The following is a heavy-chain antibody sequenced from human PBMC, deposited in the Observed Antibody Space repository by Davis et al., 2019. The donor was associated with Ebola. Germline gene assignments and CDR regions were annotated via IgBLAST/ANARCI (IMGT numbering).Heavy chain of an antibody. Sequence: SVKVSCKASGYTFTSYDISWVRQAPGQGLEWMGGIIPIFGTANYAQKFQGRVTITADESTSTAYMELSSLRSEDTAVYYCAREGSTVELDYWGQGTLVTVSS. V-gene: IGHV1-69*13. CDR3: AREGSTVELDY. D-gene: IGHD1-26*01. J-gene: IGHJ4*02. CDR2: IIPIFGTA. CDR1: GYTFTSYD.